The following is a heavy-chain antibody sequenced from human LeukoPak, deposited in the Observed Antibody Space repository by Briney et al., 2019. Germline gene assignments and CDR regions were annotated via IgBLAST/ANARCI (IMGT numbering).Heavy chain of an antibody. CDR3: ARDLPATPHENDY. V-gene: IGHV3-7*01. CDR1: GLTFSSYW. J-gene: IGHJ4*02. Sequence: GGSLRLSCAASGLTFSSYWMSWVRQAPGKGLEWVANINQDGSEKYYVDSVKGRFTISRDNAKNSLYLQMNSLRAEDTAVYYCARDLPATPHENDYWGQGTLVTVSS. D-gene: IGHD2-2*01. CDR2: INQDGSEK.